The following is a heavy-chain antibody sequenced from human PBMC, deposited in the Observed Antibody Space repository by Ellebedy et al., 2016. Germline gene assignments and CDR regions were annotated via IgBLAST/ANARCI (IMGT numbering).Heavy chain of an antibody. D-gene: IGHD1-14*01. J-gene: IGHJ3*01. CDR3: VTRHNGAFDF. CDR1: GLSVTSND. CDR2: MYAGGRE. Sequence: GESLKISXAASGLSVTSNDMSWVRQAPGRGLELVSLMYAGGREYYADSVKGRFSITRDKTMNRLYLHMSGLGAGDSALYYCVTRHNGAFDFWGQGTMVTVSS. V-gene: IGHV3-53*01.